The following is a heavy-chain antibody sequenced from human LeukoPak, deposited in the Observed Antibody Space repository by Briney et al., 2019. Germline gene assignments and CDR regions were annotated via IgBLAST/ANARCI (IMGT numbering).Heavy chain of an antibody. Sequence: GGSLRLSCAASGFTFSSYSMNWVRQAPGKGLEWVSSISSSSSYTYYADSVKGGFTISRDNAKNSLYLQMNSLRDEDTAVYYCARDVFDSSGYYGESWGQGTLVTVSS. J-gene: IGHJ4*02. CDR2: ISSSSSYT. V-gene: IGHV3-21*01. D-gene: IGHD3-22*01. CDR3: ARDVFDSSGYYGES. CDR1: GFTFSSYS.